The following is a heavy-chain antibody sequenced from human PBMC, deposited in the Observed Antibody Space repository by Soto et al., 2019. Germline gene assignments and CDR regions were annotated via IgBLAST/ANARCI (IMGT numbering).Heavy chain of an antibody. J-gene: IGHJ5*02. V-gene: IGHV1-3*01. D-gene: IGHD6-19*01. Sequence: GASVKVSCKASGYTFTSYAMHWVRQAPGQRLEWMGWINAGNGNTKYSQKFQGRVTITRDTSASTAYMELSSLRSEDTAVYYCARERPDGCRLDPWGQGTLVTVSS. CDR2: INAGNGNT. CDR3: ARERPDGCRLDP. CDR1: GYTFTSYA.